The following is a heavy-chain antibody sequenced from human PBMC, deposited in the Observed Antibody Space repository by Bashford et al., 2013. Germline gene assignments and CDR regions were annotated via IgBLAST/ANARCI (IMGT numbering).Heavy chain of an antibody. V-gene: IGHV1-46*01. CDR1: GYTFSNYY. CDR2: INPSGGIT. J-gene: IGHJ5*01. D-gene: IGHD2-2*01. Sequence: ASVKVSCKTSGYTFSNYYIHWVRQAPGQGPEWMGMINPSGGITSTAQKFQGRATMTRDTSTSTVYMELRSLRSEDTAVYYCAREHCKSTNCYGVYNYFDPWGRGTLVTVSS. CDR3: AREHCKSTNCYGVYNYFDP.